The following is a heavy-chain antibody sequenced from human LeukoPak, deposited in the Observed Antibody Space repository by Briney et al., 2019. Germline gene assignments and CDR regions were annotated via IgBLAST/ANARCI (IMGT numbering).Heavy chain of an antibody. CDR3: ARGGGSYRRGRYYFDY. D-gene: IGHD1-26*01. CDR1: GFTFSSYW. J-gene: IGHJ4*02. V-gene: IGHV3-7*01. CDR2: IKQDGSEK. Sequence: GGSLRLSCAASGFTFSSYWMSWVRQAPGKGVEWVANIKQDGSEKYYVDSVKGRFTISRDNAKNSLYLQMNSLRAEDTAVYYCARGGGSYRRGRYYFDYWGQGTLVTVSS.